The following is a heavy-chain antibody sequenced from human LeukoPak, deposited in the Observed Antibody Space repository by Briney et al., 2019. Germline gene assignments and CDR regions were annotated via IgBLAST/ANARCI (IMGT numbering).Heavy chain of an antibody. D-gene: IGHD3-16*02. J-gene: IGHJ4*02. V-gene: IGHV1-8*01. CDR3: ARLPVTEYVWGSYRDY. CDR2: MNPNSGST. Sequence: ASVKVSCKASGYTFTSYDINWVRQATGQGLEWMGWMNPNSGSTGYAQKFQGRVTMTRNTSISTAYMELSSLRSEDTAVYYCARLPVTEYVWGSYRDYWGQGTLVTVSS. CDR1: GYTFTSYD.